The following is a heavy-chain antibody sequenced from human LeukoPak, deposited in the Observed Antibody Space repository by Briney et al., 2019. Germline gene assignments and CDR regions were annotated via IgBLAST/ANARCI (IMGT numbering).Heavy chain of an antibody. CDR1: GGSISSYH. V-gene: IGHV4-59*01. J-gene: IGHJ4*02. Sequence: PSETLSLTCTVSGGSISSYHWSWIRQPPGKGLEWIGYIYYSGSTNYNPSLKSRVTISVDTSKNQFSLKLSSVTAADTAVYYCAGMITFGGVIFDYWGQGTLVTVSS. CDR3: AGMITFGGVIFDY. D-gene: IGHD3-16*01. CDR2: IYYSGST.